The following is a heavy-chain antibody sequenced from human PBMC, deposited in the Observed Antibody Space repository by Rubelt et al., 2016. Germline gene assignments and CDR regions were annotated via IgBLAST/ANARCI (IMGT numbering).Heavy chain of an antibody. V-gene: IGHV3-74*02. CDR2: INSDGRFT. CDR1: GFTFSSYW. D-gene: IGHD3-9*01. CDR3: ASNLRYFDRGAFDS. J-gene: IGHJ3*02. Sequence: EVQLVESGGGLVQPGGSLRLSCAASGFTFSSYWMHWVRQAPGKGLVWVSRINSDGRFTRCADSVQGRFTISRDNSKNTLYLQMNSRRAEDTAVYYCASNLRYFDRGAFDSWGQGTMVTVSS.